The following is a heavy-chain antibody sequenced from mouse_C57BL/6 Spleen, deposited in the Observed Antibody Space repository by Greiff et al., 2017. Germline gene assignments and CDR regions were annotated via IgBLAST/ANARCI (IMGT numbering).Heavy chain of an antibody. CDR2: IDPSDSYT. J-gene: IGHJ2*01. D-gene: IGHD2-5*01. Sequence: QVQLQQPGAELVMPGASVKLSCKASGYTFTSYWMPWVKQRPGQGLEWIGEIDPSDSYTNYNQKFKGKSTVTVDKSSSTAHMQLSSLTSEDSAGYYCARGSNYGYWGQGTTLTVSS. CDR1: GYTFTSYW. CDR3: ARGSNYGY. V-gene: IGHV1-69*01.